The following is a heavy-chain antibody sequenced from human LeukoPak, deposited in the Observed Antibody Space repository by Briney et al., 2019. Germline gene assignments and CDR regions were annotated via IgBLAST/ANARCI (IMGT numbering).Heavy chain of an antibody. Sequence: ASVKVSCKASGGTFSSYAISWVRQAPGQGLEWMGRIIPILGIANYAQKFQGRVTITADKSTSTAYMELSSLRSEDTAVYYCARNMGLFGMDVWGQGTTVTVSS. J-gene: IGHJ6*02. V-gene: IGHV1-69*04. CDR1: GGTFSSYA. CDR2: IIPILGIA. CDR3: ARNMGLFGMDV. D-gene: IGHD2/OR15-2a*01.